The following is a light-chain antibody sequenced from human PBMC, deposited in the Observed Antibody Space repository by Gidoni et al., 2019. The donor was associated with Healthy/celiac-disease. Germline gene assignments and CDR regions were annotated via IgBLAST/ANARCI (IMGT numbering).Light chain of an antibody. CDR2: AAS. CDR3: QQYYSYPVT. J-gene: IGKJ2*01. CDR1: QGISSY. Sequence: AIRMTQSPSSFSASTGDRVTITCRASQGISSYLAWYQQKPGKAPKLLIYAASTLQSGVPSRVSCSGSGTDFTLTISCLQSEDFATYYCQQYYSYPVTFGQGTKLEIK. V-gene: IGKV1-8*01.